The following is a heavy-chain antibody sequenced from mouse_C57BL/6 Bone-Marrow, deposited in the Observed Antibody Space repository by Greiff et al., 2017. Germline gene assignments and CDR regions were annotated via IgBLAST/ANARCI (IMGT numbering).Heavy chain of an antibody. CDR3: ARLREPIITTED. D-gene: IGHD1-1*01. J-gene: IGHJ2*01. Sequence: QVQLQQPGAELVRPGSSVKLSCKASGYTFTSYWMDWVKQRPGQGLEWIGNIYPSDSETHYNQKFKDKATLTVDKSSSTAYMQLSSLTSEDSAVYYCARLREPIITTEDWGQGTTLTVSS. V-gene: IGHV1-61*01. CDR1: GYTFTSYW. CDR2: IYPSDSET.